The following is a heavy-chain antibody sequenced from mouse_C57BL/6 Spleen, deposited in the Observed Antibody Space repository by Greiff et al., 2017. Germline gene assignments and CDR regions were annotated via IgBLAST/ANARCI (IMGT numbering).Heavy chain of an antibody. V-gene: IGHV1-54*01. J-gene: IGHJ3*01. D-gene: IGHD2-1*01. CDR2: INPGSGGT. CDR3: ARGDYGNSGFAY. Sequence: VHLVESGAELVRPGTSVKVSCKASGYAFTNYLIEWVKQRPGQGLEWIGVINPGSGGTNYNEKFKVKATLTADKSSRTAYIQLSSLTSEDSAVYFCARGDYGNSGFAYWGQGTLVTVSA. CDR1: GYAFTNYL.